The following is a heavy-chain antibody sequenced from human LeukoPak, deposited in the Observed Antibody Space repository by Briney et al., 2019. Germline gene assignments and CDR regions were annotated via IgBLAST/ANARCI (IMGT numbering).Heavy chain of an antibody. CDR3: AKDKKKLVPGEYYFDY. D-gene: IGHD6-13*01. V-gene: IGHV4-59*01. Sequence: SETLSLTCTVSGGSISSYYWSWIRQPPGKGLEWIGYIYYSGSTNYNPSLKSRVTISVDTSKNQFSLKLSSVTAADTAVYYCAKDKKKLVPGEYYFDYWGQGTLVTVSS. CDR1: GGSISSYY. CDR2: IYYSGST. J-gene: IGHJ4*02.